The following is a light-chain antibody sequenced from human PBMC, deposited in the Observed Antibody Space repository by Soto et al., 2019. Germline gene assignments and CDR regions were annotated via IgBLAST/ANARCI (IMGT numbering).Light chain of an antibody. J-gene: IGLJ3*02. CDR3: SSYAGNFWV. CDR1: SSDVGSYNY. Sequence: QSVLTQPPSASGSPGQSVAISCTGTSSDVGSYNYVSWYQQHPGKAPKLMIYEVTKRPSGVPDRFSGSKSANTASLTISGLQPEDEDDYYCSSYAGNFWVFGGGTKVTVL. CDR2: EVT. V-gene: IGLV2-8*01.